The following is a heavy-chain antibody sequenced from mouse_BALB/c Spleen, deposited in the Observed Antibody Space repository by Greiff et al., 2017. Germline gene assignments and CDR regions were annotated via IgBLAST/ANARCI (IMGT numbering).Heavy chain of an antibody. J-gene: IGHJ4*01. Sequence: VKLMESGPGLVAPSQSLSITCTVSGFSLTSYGVHWVRQPPGKGLEWLGVIWAGGSTNYNSALMSRLSISKDNSKSQVFLKMNSLQTDDTAMYYCARYDYEDYYAMDYWGQGTSVTVSS. D-gene: IGHD2-4*01. CDR1: GFSLTSYG. V-gene: IGHV2-9*02. CDR2: IWAGGST. CDR3: ARYDYEDYYAMDY.